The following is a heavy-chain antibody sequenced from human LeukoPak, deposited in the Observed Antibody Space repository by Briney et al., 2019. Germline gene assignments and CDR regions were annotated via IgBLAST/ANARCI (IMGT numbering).Heavy chain of an antibody. Sequence: GGSLRLSCAASGFTFSSYWMHWVRQVPGKGLVWVSRINNDVIITSYADSVKGRFTISRDNAKNSLYLQMNSLRAEDTAVYYCARDPLSSSSFDLWGQGTLVTVSS. V-gene: IGHV3-74*01. J-gene: IGHJ4*02. CDR3: ARDPLSSSSFDL. CDR2: INNDVIIT. CDR1: GFTFSSYW. D-gene: IGHD6-13*01.